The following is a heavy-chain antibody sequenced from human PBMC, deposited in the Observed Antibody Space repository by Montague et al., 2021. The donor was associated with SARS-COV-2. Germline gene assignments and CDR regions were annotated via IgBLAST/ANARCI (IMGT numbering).Heavy chain of an antibody. CDR2: ISWKSGSI. CDR1: GFTFDDYA. D-gene: IGHD3-22*01. V-gene: IGHV3-9*01. Sequence: SLRLSCAASGFTFDDYAMHWVRQAPGKGLECVSGISWKSGSIAYADSVKGRFTISRDNAKNSLYLQMNCLRAEDTALYYCAKVMREGYYDSSGFPDAFDIWGQGTMVTVSS. CDR3: AKVMREGYYDSSGFPDAFDI. J-gene: IGHJ3*02.